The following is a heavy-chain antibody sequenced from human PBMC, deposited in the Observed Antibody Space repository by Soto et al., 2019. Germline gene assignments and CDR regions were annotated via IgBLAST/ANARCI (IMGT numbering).Heavy chain of an antibody. CDR2: IDWDDDK. CDR1: GFSLSTSGMR. D-gene: IGHD6-13*01. Sequence: SGPTLVNPTQTLTLTCTFSGFSLSTSGMRVSWIRQPPGKALEWLARIDWDDDKFYSTSLKTRLTISKDTSKNQVVLTMTNMDPVDTATYYCARIRPSSSWYYFDYWGQGTLVTASS. V-gene: IGHV2-70*04. J-gene: IGHJ4*02. CDR3: ARIRPSSSWYYFDY.